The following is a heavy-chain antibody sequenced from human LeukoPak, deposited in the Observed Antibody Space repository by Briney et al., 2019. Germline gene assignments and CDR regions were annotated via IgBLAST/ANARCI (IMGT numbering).Heavy chain of an antibody. J-gene: IGHJ4*02. CDR1: GFSFDDHA. D-gene: IGHD6-13*01. Sequence: PGGSLRLPCAASGFSFDDHAMHWVRQAPGKGLEWVSGISWNSNSIGYADSVKGRFTISRDNAKNSLYLQMNSLTSEDTALYYCAKDKYSSSLPEFDYWGQGTLVTVSS. CDR3: AKDKYSSSLPEFDY. V-gene: IGHV3-9*01. CDR2: ISWNSNSI.